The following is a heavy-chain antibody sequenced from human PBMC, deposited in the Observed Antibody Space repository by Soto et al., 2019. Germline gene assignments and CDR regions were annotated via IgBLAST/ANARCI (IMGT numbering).Heavy chain of an antibody. CDR1: GGSISSYY. CDR2: IYYSGST. V-gene: IGHV4-59*08. D-gene: IGHD2-8*01. CDR3: ARQGSGHKWCTGCYYYYYYMDV. Sequence: ETLSLTCTVSGGSISSYYWSWIRQPPGKGLEWIGYIYYSGSTNYNPSLKSRVTISVDTSKNQFSLKLSSVTAADTAGYYCARQGSGHKWCTGCYYYYYYMDVWGKGTTVTVSS. J-gene: IGHJ6*03.